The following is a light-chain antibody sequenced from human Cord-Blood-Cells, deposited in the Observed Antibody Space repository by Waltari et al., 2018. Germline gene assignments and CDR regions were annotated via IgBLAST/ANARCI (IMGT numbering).Light chain of an antibody. J-gene: IGLJ3*02. Sequence: SYVLTQPPSVSVAPGKTARITCGGNNIGSTSVHWYQQKPGQAPVLVIYYDSDRPSGIPERFSGSNSGNTATLTISRVEAGDEADYYCQVWDSRSDHPVFGGGTKLTVL. CDR1: NIGSTS. CDR2: YDS. V-gene: IGLV3-21*04. CDR3: QVWDSRSDHPV.